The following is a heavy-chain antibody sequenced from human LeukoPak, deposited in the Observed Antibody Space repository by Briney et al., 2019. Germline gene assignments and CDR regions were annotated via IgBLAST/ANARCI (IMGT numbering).Heavy chain of an antibody. V-gene: IGHV4-31*03. J-gene: IGHJ5*02. CDR2: IYYSGSA. CDR3: ARAEVRVYGSGSPYNWFDP. D-gene: IGHD3-10*01. Sequence: SRTLSLTCTVSGGSISSGGYYWSWIRQHPGKGLEWIGYIYYSGSAYYNPSLKSRVTISVDTSKNQFSLKLSSVTAADTAVYYCARAEVRVYGSGSPYNWFDPWGQGTLVTVSS. CDR1: GGSISSGGYY.